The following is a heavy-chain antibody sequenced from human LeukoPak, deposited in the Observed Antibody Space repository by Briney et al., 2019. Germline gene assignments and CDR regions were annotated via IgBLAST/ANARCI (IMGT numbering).Heavy chain of an antibody. D-gene: IGHD3-22*01. CDR2: IYYSGST. Sequence: SETLSLTCTVSGGSISSSSYYWGWIRQPPGKELEWIGSIYYSGSTYYNPCLKSRVTISVDTYKNQFSLKLSSVTAADTAVYYCARHHNYYDSSGYYRKPPDYWGQGTLVTVSS. CDR3: ARHHNYYDSSGYYRKPPDY. CDR1: GGSISSSSYY. J-gene: IGHJ4*02. V-gene: IGHV4-39*01.